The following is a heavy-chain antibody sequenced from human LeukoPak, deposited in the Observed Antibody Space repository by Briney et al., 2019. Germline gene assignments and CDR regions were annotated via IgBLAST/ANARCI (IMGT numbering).Heavy chain of an antibody. CDR2: IYYSGST. CDR1: GGSISTRSYY. D-gene: IGHD6-6*01. V-gene: IGHV4-39*01. CDR3: VRHPNLFSRYIAPRPSYVFDS. Sequence: SETLSLTCTVSGGSISTRSYYWGWIRQPPGKGLEWIGTIYYSGSTDYNPPLKSRVTISVDTSKNQFSLKLSSVTAADTAVYYCVRHPNLFSRYIAPRPSYVFDSWGQGTLVTVS. J-gene: IGHJ4*02.